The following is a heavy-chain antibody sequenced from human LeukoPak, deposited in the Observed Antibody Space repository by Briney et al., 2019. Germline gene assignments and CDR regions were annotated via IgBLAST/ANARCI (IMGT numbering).Heavy chain of an antibody. CDR3: AREGDTAMVVDY. J-gene: IGHJ4*02. D-gene: IGHD5-18*01. CDR2: IYYTGST. V-gene: IGHV4-61*08. Sequence: PSETLSLTCAVSGGSISSGGYYWSWIRQPPGKGLEWIGYIYYTGSTNYNPSLKSRVTISVDTSKNQFSLKLSSVTAADTAVYYCAREGDTAMVVDYWGQGTLVTVSS. CDR1: GGSISSGGYY.